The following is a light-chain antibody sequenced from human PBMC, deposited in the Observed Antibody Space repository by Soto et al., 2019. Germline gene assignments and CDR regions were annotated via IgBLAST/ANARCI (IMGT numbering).Light chain of an antibody. J-gene: IGLJ2*01. Sequence: QSALTQPASVSGSPGQSITISCTGNSSDVGGYNSVSWYQHHPGKAPKLMIYDVSNRPSGVSNRFSGSKSGNTASLTISGLQTEDEADYYCSSYTLSSTVAFGGGTKLTVL. CDR2: DVS. CDR3: SSYTLSSTVA. CDR1: SSDVGGYNS. V-gene: IGLV2-14*03.